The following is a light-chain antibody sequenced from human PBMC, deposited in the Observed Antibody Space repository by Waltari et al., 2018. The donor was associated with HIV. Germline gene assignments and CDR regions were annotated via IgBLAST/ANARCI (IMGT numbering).Light chain of an antibody. CDR2: LNSDGRH. CDR3: QTWGTGMV. V-gene: IGLV4-69*01. J-gene: IGLJ2*01. Sequence: QLVLTQSPSASASLGASVKLTCTLSSGHSSYAIAWHQQQPEKGPRYLMTLNSDGRHSKGDGIPARFSGSSSGAERYLTISSLQSDDEADYYCQTWGTGMVFGGGTKLTVL. CDR1: SGHSSYA.